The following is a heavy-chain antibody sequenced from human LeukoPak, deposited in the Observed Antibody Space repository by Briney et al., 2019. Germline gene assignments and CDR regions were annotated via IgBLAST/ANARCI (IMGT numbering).Heavy chain of an antibody. CDR1: GYTFTGYY. CDR3: ARVRIQLRLQDYDYYMDV. Sequence: ASVKVSCKAPGYTFTGYYMYWVRQAPGQGLEWMGWINPNSGGTNYAQKFQGRVTMTRDTSISTAYMELSRLRSDDTAVYYGARVRIQLRLQDYDYYMDVWGKGTTVTVSS. D-gene: IGHD5-18*01. CDR2: INPNSGGT. J-gene: IGHJ6*03. V-gene: IGHV1-2*02.